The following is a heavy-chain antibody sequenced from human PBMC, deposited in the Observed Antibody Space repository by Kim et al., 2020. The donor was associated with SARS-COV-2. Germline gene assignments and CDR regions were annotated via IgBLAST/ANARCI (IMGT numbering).Heavy chain of an antibody. Sequence: SETLSLTCTVSGGSISSSSYYWGWIRQPPGKGLEWIGSIYYSGSTYYNPSLKSRVTISVDTSKNQFSLKLSSVTAADTAVYYCARQSIEYSSSRGRFDYWGQGTLAPVSS. V-gene: IGHV4-39*01. D-gene: IGHD6-6*01. J-gene: IGHJ4*02. CDR1: GGSISSSSYY. CDR3: ARQSIEYSSSRGRFDY. CDR2: IYYSGST.